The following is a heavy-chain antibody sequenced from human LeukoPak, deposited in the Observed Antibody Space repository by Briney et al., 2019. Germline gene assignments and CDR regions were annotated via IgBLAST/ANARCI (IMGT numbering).Heavy chain of an antibody. D-gene: IGHD3-10*01. J-gene: IGHJ5*02. Sequence: ASVTVSCKASGYTFTSYYMHWVRQAPGQGLEWMGIINPSGGTTTYAQKFQGRVTMTSDTSTSTVYMELSSLRSEDTAVYYCARGAYYYSSGSLARWFDPWGQGTLVTVSS. CDR2: INPSGGTT. V-gene: IGHV1-46*01. CDR3: ARGAYYYSSGSLARWFDP. CDR1: GYTFTSYY.